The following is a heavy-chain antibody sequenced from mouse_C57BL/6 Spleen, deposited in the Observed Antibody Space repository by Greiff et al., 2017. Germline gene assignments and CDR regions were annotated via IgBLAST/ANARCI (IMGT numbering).Heavy chain of an antibody. CDR2: ISSGGDYI. CDR3: TRVDYECDGGDYYAMDY. Sequence: EVQLVESGEGLVKPGGSLKLSCAASGFTFSSYAMSWVRQTPEQRLEWVAYISSGGDYIYYADTVKGRFTLTRDNAWNTLYLQLSSLKSEDTAMYYCTRVDYECDGGDYYAMDYWGQGTSVTVSS. V-gene: IGHV5-9-1*02. D-gene: IGHD2-4*01. CDR1: GFTFSSYA. J-gene: IGHJ4*01.